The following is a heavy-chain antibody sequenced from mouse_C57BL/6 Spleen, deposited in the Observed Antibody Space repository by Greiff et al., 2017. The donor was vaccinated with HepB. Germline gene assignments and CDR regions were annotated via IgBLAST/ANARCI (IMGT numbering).Heavy chain of an antibody. CDR2: ISSGSSTI. J-gene: IGHJ2*01. D-gene: IGHD1-1*01. Sequence: DVKLVESGGGLVKPGGSLKLSCAASGFTFSDYGMHWVRQAPEKGLEWVAYISSGSSTIYYADTVKGRFTISRDNAKNTLFLQMTSLRSEDTAMYYCARPGDYDGADFDYWGQGTTLTVSS. V-gene: IGHV5-17*01. CDR3: ARPGDYDGADFDY. CDR1: GFTFSDYG.